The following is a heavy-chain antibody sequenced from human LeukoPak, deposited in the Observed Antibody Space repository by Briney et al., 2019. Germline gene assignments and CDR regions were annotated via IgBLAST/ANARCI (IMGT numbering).Heavy chain of an antibody. V-gene: IGHV3-21*01. J-gene: IGHJ3*02. CDR2: ISSSSSYI. CDR1: GFTFSSYS. CDR3: ARGGAMVSDAFDI. Sequence: LRLSCAASGFTFSSYSMNWVRQAPGKGGEGVSSISSSSSYIYYADSVKGGLTISRDNAKNSLYLQMNSLRAEDTAVYYCARGGAMVSDAFDIWGQGTMVTVSS. D-gene: IGHD5-18*01.